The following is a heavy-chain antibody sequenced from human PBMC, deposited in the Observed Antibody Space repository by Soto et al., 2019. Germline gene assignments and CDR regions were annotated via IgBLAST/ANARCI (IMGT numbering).Heavy chain of an antibody. V-gene: IGHV3-9*01. J-gene: IGHJ4*02. CDR2: ISWNSGSI. CDR3: AKGGPVLVRGVTGHGILDY. CDR1: GFTFDDYA. D-gene: IGHD3-10*01. Sequence: GGSLRLSCAASGFTFDDYAMHWVRQAPGKGLEWVSGISWNSGSIGYADSVKGRFTISRDNAKNSLYLQMNSLRAEDTALYYCAKGGPVLVRGVTGHGILDYWGQGTLVTVSS.